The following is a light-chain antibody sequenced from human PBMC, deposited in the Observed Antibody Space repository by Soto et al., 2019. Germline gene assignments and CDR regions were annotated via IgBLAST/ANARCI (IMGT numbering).Light chain of an antibody. CDR1: SSDVGGYNF. CDR2: EVT. V-gene: IGLV2-8*01. CDR3: ASYAGSSVV. J-gene: IGLJ2*01. Sequence: QSALTQPPSASGSPGQSVTISCTGTSSDVGGYNFVSWYQQHPGKAPKLIIYEVTKRPLGVPDRLSGFKSGNTASLTVSGLQAEYEADYYCASYAGSSVVFGGGTKLTVL.